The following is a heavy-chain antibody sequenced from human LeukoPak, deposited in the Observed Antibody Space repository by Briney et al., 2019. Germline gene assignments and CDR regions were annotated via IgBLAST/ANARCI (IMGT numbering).Heavy chain of an antibody. J-gene: IGHJ5*01. CDR2: INANTGST. D-gene: IGHD6-13*01. Sequence: ASVKVSCKASGYTFNTNGLNWVRQAPGQGLQWMGWINANTGSTNYAQIFQGGVTMTTDTSTSTAYLELTSLTSDDTAIYYCARDAFQGSSWSNWFDSWGQGTLVIVSS. V-gene: IGHV1-18*01. CDR3: ARDAFQGSSWSNWFDS. CDR1: GYTFNTNG.